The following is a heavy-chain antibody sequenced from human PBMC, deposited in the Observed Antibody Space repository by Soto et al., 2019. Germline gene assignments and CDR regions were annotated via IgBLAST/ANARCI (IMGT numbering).Heavy chain of an antibody. CDR2: ISYDGSNK. Sequence: GGSLRLSCAASGFTFSSYAMQWVRQAPGKGLEWVAVISYDGSNKYYADSVKGRFTISRDNSKNTLYLQMNSLRAEDTAVYYCARDLDYRGTYYYYGMDVWGQGTTVTVSS. CDR3: ARDLDYRGTYYYYGMDV. D-gene: IGHD3-16*01. V-gene: IGHV3-30-3*01. J-gene: IGHJ6*02. CDR1: GFTFSSYA.